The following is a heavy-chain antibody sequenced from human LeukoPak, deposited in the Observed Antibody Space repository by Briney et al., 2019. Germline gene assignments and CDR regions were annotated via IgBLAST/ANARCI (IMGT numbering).Heavy chain of an antibody. D-gene: IGHD1-14*01. J-gene: IGHJ3*02. CDR1: GYSFTSYW. Sequence: GESLKISCKGSGYSFTSYWISWVRQMPGKGLEWMGRIDPSDSHTNYSPSFQGHVTISADKSISTAYLQWSSLKASDTAMYCCARHITSQNIAQIDAFDIWGQGTMVTVSS. CDR3: ARHITSQNIAQIDAFDI. V-gene: IGHV5-10-1*01. CDR2: IDPSDSHT.